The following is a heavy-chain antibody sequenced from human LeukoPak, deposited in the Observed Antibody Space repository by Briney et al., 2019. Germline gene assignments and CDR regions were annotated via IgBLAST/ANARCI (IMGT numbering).Heavy chain of an antibody. CDR2: ISSSGTTI. CDR3: ARDYRSTFDY. Sequence: GGSLRLSCAASGFTFSDYYMSWIRQAPGKGLEWVSYISSSGTTISYTDSVKGRFTISRDNAKNSLYLQMNSLRAEDAAVYYCARDYRSTFDYWGQGTLVTVSS. CDR1: GFTFSDYY. J-gene: IGHJ4*02. V-gene: IGHV3-11*01. D-gene: IGHD1-26*01.